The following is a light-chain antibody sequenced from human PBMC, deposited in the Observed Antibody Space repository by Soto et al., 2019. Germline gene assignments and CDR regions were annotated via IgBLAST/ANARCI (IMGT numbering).Light chain of an antibody. CDR2: GAS. CDR3: QQYNDWPRT. Sequence: EIVMTQSPATLSVSPGERAPLSCRASQSVSSSLAWYQQKPGQAPRLLIYGASTRATGVPARFSGGGSGTEVTLTISSLESEDFAVYYCQQYNDWPRTFGQGTKVEI. CDR1: QSVSSS. V-gene: IGKV3-15*01. J-gene: IGKJ1*01.